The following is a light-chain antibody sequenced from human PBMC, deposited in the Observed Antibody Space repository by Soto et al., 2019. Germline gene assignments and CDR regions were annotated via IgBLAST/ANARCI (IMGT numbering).Light chain of an antibody. CDR2: AAS. J-gene: IGKJ2*01. CDR1: QTISSW. V-gene: IGKV1-39*01. Sequence: DIQMTQSPSTLSGSLGDSVTIXXRASQTISSWLAWYQHKPGKAPKIXIYAASTLQSGVPSRFSGSGSGTDFTLTISSLEPEDFATYYCQQTYTFPHTFGQGTKVDIK. CDR3: QQTYTFPHT.